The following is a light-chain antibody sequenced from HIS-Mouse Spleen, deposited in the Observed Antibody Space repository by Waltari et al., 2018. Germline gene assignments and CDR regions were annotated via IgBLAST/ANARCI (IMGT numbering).Light chain of an antibody. Sequence: QTVVTQEPSFSLSPGGTVTLTCGLSSGSVSTSYYPSWYQQTPGQAPRTLIYSTNTRSSGVPDRFSGSILGNKAALTITGAQADDESDYYCVLYMGSGISWVFGGGTKLTVL. V-gene: IGLV8-61*01. J-gene: IGLJ3*02. CDR2: STN. CDR3: VLYMGSGISWV. CDR1: SGSVSTSYY.